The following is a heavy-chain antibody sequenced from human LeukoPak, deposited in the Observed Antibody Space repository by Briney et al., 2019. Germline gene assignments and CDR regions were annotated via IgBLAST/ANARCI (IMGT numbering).Heavy chain of an antibody. V-gene: IGHV3-21*01. D-gene: IGHD3-22*01. CDR1: GFTFSTYS. CDR3: ARESSGYFY. Sequence: GGSLRLSCASSGFTFSTYSMNWVRQAPGKGLEWVSSISSGSSFIYYADSVKGRFTISRDNAKNSLFLQMNSLRAEDTAVYYCARESSGYFYWGQGTLVTVSS. CDR2: ISSGSSFI. J-gene: IGHJ4*02.